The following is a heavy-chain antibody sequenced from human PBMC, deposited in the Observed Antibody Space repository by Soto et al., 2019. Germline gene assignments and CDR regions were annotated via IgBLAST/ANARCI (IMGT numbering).Heavy chain of an antibody. CDR3: AGGAWKYWFDP. D-gene: IGHD1-1*01. Sequence: VQLVQSGAEVRKPVSSVKVSCKASGDNFDTFNYYSINWLRQTPGLGLEWLGGFIPMSGSPKYTQKIQDRVTITAYKSLNTAYMDLRGLRSEDTAVYFCAGGAWKYWFDPWGQGPQVTGSS. CDR2: FIPMSGSP. V-gene: IGHV1-69*06. CDR1: GDNFDTFNYYS. J-gene: IGHJ5*02.